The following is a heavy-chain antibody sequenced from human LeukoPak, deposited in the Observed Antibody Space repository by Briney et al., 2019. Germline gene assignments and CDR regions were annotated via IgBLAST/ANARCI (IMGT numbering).Heavy chain of an antibody. CDR1: GGPIRNSY. Sequence: PSETLSLICTVSGGPIRNSYWSWVQHSAGTGMQWIGRIHGTLGSTNHNPSLKSRVVMSLDTSSNQFSLRLSAMSAADTATYYCARIFDRDIWGQGTLVTVSP. CDR2: IHGTLGST. J-gene: IGHJ3*02. CDR3: ARIFDRDI. D-gene: IGHD3-3*01. V-gene: IGHV4-4*07.